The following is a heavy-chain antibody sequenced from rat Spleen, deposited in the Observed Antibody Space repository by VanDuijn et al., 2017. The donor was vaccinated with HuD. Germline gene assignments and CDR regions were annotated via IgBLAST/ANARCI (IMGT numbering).Heavy chain of an antibody. CDR3: ARLTPFDY. CDR2: ISYEGSGT. V-gene: IGHV5-22*01. CDR1: GFTFGDYY. D-gene: IGHD3-1*01. Sequence: EVQLVESGGGLVQPGRSMKLSCAASGFTFGDYYMAWVRQAPKKGLEWVASISYEGSGTYYGDSVKGRFTISRDNAKATLYLQMNSLRSEDTATYDCARLTPFDYWGQGVMVTVSS. J-gene: IGHJ2*01.